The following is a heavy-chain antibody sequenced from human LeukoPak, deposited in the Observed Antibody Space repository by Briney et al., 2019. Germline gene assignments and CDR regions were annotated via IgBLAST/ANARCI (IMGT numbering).Heavy chain of an antibody. CDR1: GFTFRSHA. J-gene: IGHJ5*02. V-gene: IGHV3-23*01. CDR3: ARDYGGNSGWFDP. D-gene: IGHD4-23*01. Sequence: GGSLRLSCVGSGFTFRSHAMSWVRQAPEKGLEFVSGIYENGGTTYYADSVKGRFSISRDNSKNTLYLQMNSLRAEDTAVYYCARDYGGNSGWFDPWGQGTLVTVSS. CDR2: IYENGGTT.